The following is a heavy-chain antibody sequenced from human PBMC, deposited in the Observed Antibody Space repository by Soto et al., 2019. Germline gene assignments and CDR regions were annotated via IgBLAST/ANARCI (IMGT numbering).Heavy chain of an antibody. Sequence: EVRLVESGGALVRPGGSLRLSCEASGFSFSDYGMTWVRQDPGKGLVWVSGVNWNGGNTLYADSVRGRFTISRDNAKNSLSLQMNSLRAEDTGFYYCARDFEVGTLDYWGQGDLVTVSS. J-gene: IGHJ4*02. CDR2: VNWNGGNT. CDR1: GFSFSDYG. CDR3: ARDFEVGTLDY. V-gene: IGHV3-20*04. D-gene: IGHD1-26*01.